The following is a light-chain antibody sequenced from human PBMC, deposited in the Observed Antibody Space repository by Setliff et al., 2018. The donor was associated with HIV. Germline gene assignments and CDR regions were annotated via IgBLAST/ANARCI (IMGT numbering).Light chain of an antibody. CDR1: SSDVGGYNS. CDR2: DVS. CDR3: CSYTGSDSFLWM. Sequence: QSALTQPRSVSGSPGQSVTISCTGTSSDVGGYNSVSWYRHHPGKAPKLVIHDVSKRPSGVPDRFSGSKSGNTASLTISGLQTEDDADYYCCSYTGSDSFLWMFGGGTKVTV. J-gene: IGLJ3*02. V-gene: IGLV2-11*01.